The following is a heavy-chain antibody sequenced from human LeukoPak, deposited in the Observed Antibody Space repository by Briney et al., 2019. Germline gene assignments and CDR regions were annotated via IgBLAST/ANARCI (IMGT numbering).Heavy chain of an antibody. Sequence: SETLSLTCAVYGGSFSAYYWSWIRQPPGKGLDWIGEINHSGSTNYNPSLKSRVTISVDTSKNQFSLKLSSMTAADTAVYYCARISYGDYNFDYWGQGTLVTVSS. J-gene: IGHJ4*02. CDR3: ARISYGDYNFDY. CDR1: GGSFSAYY. V-gene: IGHV4-34*01. CDR2: INHSGST. D-gene: IGHD4-17*01.